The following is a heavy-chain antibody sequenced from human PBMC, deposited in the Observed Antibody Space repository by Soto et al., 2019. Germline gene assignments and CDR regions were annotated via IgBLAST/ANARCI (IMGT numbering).Heavy chain of an antibody. CDR2: ISAGGDSP. CDR3: ARDATGTTYFLVS. V-gene: IGHV3-23*01. Sequence: PGGSLRLSCAASGFTFSSYAMSWVRQAPGKGLELVSDISAGGDSPYYADSVKGRFTISRDNSKNTLYLQMNSLRAEDPAVYYCARDATGTTYFLVSWGHGTLVTVFS. D-gene: IGHD1-7*01. CDR1: GFTFSSYA. J-gene: IGHJ5*01.